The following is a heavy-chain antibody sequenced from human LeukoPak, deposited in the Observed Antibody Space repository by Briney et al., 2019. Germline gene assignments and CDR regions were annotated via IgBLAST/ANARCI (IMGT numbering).Heavy chain of an antibody. D-gene: IGHD2/OR15-2a*01. Sequence: GGSLRLSCAASGFTFSSYWMSWVRQAPGKGLEWVANIKEDGSERYYVDSVKGRFTVSRDNAKNSLYLQMSSLRAEDTAVYYCASDYFSGWGQGTMVTVSS. CDR1: GFTFSSYW. CDR3: ASDYFSG. V-gene: IGHV3-7*01. CDR2: IKEDGSER. J-gene: IGHJ3*01.